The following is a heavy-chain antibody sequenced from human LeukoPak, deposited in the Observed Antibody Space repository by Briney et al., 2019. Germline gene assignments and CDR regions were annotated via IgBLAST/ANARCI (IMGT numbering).Heavy chain of an antibody. CDR3: AACSTSCRYYYYYYMDV. J-gene: IGHJ6*03. CDR2: IIPIFGTA. D-gene: IGHD2-2*01. Sequence: GASVKVSCKASGGTFSSYAISWVRQAPGQGLEWMGGIIPIFGTANYAQKFQGRVTITADESTSTAYMELSSLRSEDTAVYYCAACSTSCRYYYYYYMDVWGKGTTVTVS. V-gene: IGHV1-69*13. CDR1: GGTFSSYA.